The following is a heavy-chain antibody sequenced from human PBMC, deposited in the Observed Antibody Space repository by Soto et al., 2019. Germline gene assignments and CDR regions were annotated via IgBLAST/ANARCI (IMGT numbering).Heavy chain of an antibody. V-gene: IGHV3-30-3*01. Sequence: PVGSLRLSCAASGFTFSRSALHWVRQAPGKGLEWVVVISYDGTKKYYADSVKGRFTISRDNSRNTLYLQMNSLRTEDTALYYCARNPHEFDFWSDYSYNYYVMDVWGQGTTVTVSS. CDR3: ARNPHEFDFWSDYSYNYYVMDV. CDR1: GFTFSRSA. CDR2: ISYDGTKK. J-gene: IGHJ6*02. D-gene: IGHD3-3*01.